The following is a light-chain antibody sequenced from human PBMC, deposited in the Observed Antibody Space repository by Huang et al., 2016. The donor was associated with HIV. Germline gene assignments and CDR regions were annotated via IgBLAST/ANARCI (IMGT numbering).Light chain of an antibody. CDR3: QAYDSAPWT. CDR2: GAS. J-gene: IGKJ1*01. CDR1: PAIRNY. Sequence: DIQMDQSPSSLSASVGDRVTVTCRASPAIRNYLAWYQQKPGKPPMLLIYGASTWQSGVPSRFSGSGSGTEFTLTITTLQPGDVGTYYCQAYDSAPWTFGPGTKVEV. V-gene: IGKV1-27*01.